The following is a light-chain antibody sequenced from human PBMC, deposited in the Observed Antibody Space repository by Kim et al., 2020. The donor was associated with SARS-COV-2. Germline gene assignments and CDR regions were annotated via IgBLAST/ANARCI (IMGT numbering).Light chain of an antibody. CDR3: QQYGSSPRT. Sequence: DIVLTQSPGTLSLSPGERATLSCRASQSVSSSYFAWYQQKPGQAPRLLIYGTSSRATGIPDRLSGSGSGTDFTLTISRLEPEDFAMYYCQQYGSSPRTFGQGTKVDIK. CDR2: GTS. V-gene: IGKV3-20*01. J-gene: IGKJ1*01. CDR1: QSVSSSY.